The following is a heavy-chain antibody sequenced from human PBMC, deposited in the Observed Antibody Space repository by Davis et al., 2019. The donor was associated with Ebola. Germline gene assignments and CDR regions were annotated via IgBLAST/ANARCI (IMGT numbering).Heavy chain of an antibody. Sequence: GESLKISCAASGFTFSSYSMNWVRQAPGKGLEWVSYISSSSTIYYADSVKGRFTISRDNAKNSLYLQMDSLRDEDTAVYYCARKVYFDYWGQGTLVTVSS. J-gene: IGHJ4*02. CDR1: GFTFSSYS. CDR2: ISSSSTI. V-gene: IGHV3-48*02. CDR3: ARKVYFDY.